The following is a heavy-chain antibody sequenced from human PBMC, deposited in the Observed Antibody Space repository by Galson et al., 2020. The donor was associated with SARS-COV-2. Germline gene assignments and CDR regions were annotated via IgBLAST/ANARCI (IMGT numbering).Heavy chain of an antibody. J-gene: IGHJ3*02. V-gene: IGHV3-30*04. Sequence: GGSLRLSCAASGFTFSSYAMHWVRQAPGKGLEWVAVISYDGSNKYYADSVKGRFTISRDNSKNTLYLQMNSLRAEDTAVYYCAREASVVKWDYGDTPADAFGIWGQGTMVTVS. CDR3: AREASVVKWDYGDTPADAFGI. D-gene: IGHD4-17*01. CDR1: GFTFSSYA. CDR2: ISYDGSNK.